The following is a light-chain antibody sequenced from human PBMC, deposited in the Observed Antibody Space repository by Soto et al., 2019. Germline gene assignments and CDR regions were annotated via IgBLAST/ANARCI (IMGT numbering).Light chain of an antibody. CDR1: SSDVGGYNY. CDR3: SSYTRSSTVI. CDR2: GVN. J-gene: IGLJ2*01. V-gene: IGLV2-14*01. Sequence: QSALTQPASVSGSPGQSITISCTGTSSDVGGYNYVSWYQQHPGKAPKLLIYGVNNRPSRVSNRFSGSKSGNTASLTISGLQAEDEADYYCSSYTRSSTVIFGGGTKVTVL.